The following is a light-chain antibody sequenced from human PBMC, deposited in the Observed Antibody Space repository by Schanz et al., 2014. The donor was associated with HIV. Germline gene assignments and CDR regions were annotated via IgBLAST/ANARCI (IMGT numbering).Light chain of an antibody. CDR2: DVS. CDR3: SSYTSSFVV. CDR1: SSDVGSYNL. Sequence: QSALTQPASVSGSPGQSITISCTGTSSDVGSYNLVSWYQQHPGKAPKLMIYDVSNRPSGVSNRFSGSKSGNTASLTISGLQAEDEADYYCSSYTSSFVVFGGGTKLTVL. J-gene: IGLJ2*01. V-gene: IGLV2-14*02.